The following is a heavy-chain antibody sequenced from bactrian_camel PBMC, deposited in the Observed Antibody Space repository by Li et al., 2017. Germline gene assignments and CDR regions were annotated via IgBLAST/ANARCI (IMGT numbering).Heavy chain of an antibody. D-gene: IGHD5*01. CDR2: IDSGGGS. CDR1: GFTFSSND. CDR3: VKDDWGWSFGS. J-gene: IGHJ6*01. V-gene: IGHV3S40*01. Sequence: VQLVESGGGLVQPGGSLRLSRASAASGFTFSSNDRSWVRQAPGKGLEYVTAIDSGGGSYYPDSVKGRFSISRDNAKNSMYLQMNSLKPEDTAVYYCVKDDWGWSFGSWGQGTQVTVS.